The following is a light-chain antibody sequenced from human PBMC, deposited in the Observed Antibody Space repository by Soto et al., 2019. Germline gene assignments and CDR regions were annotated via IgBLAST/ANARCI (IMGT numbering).Light chain of an antibody. CDR2: DKS. CDR1: QSIGSF. Sequence: EIVLTQSPATLSLSPGERATLSCRASQSIGSFLAWYQQKPGQAPRLLIYDKSNRATGIPARFSGSGSETDFTLTISSLEPEDSAVYSCQQRSDWPTFGQGTKVEIK. CDR3: QQRSDWPT. J-gene: IGKJ2*01. V-gene: IGKV3-11*01.